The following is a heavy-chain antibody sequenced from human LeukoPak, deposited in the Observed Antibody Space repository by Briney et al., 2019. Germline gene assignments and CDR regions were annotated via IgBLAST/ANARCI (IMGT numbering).Heavy chain of an antibody. D-gene: IGHD6-13*01. V-gene: IGHV1-69*02. J-gene: IGHJ4*02. Sequence: SVKVSCKASGGCFSSYTISWVRQAPGQGLEWMGRIIPILGIANYAQKFQGRVTITADKSTSTAYMELSSLRSEDTAVYYCASSPGSSSWRSTIDYWGQGTLVTVSS. CDR2: IIPILGIA. CDR1: GGCFSSYT. CDR3: ASSPGSSSWRSTIDY.